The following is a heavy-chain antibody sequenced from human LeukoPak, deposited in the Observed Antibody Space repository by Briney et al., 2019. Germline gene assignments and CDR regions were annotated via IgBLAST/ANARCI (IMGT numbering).Heavy chain of an antibody. CDR3: ATTVQFGVVVAANVWFDP. V-gene: IGHV1-24*01. D-gene: IGHD2-15*01. Sequence: ASVKVSCKVSGYTLTELSMHWVRQAPGKGLEWMGGFDPEGGETIYAQKFQGRVTMTEDTSTDTAYMELSSLRSEDTAVYYCATTVQFGVVVAANVWFDPWGQGTLVTVSS. CDR2: FDPEGGET. J-gene: IGHJ5*02. CDR1: GYTLTELS.